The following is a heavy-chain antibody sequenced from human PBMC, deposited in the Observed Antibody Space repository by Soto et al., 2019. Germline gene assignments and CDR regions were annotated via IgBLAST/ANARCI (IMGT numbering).Heavy chain of an antibody. J-gene: IGHJ6*02. CDR3: VKGVVVAARGGMDV. CDR1: GSALPVYC. V-gene: IGHV1-2*02. CDR2: INPNSGGT. D-gene: IGHD2-15*01. Sequence: AVSVVISSRSSGSALPVYCGHWVRQELGQGLEWMGWINPNSGGTNYAQKFQGRVTMTRDTSISTAYMELSRLRSDDTAVYYCVKGVVVAARGGMDVWGQGPTVTVSS.